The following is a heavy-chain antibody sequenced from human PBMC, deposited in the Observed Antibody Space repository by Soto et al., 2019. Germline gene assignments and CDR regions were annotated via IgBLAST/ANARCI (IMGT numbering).Heavy chain of an antibody. J-gene: IGHJ4*02. Sequence: GESLKISCKGSGYSFTSYWIGWVRQMPGKGLEGMGIIYPGESDARYSPTFHDQVTISADRSISTAYRQWSSLKASDTAMYCCARPPGGDYDFDYWGQGTLVTVSS. D-gene: IGHD4-17*01. V-gene: IGHV5-51*01. CDR3: ARPPGGDYDFDY. CDR1: GYSFTSYW. CDR2: IYPGESDA.